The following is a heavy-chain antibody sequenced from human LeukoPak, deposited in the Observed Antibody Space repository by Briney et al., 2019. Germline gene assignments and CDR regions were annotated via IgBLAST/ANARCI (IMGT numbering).Heavy chain of an antibody. D-gene: IGHD1-1*01. Sequence: SETLSLTCTVSGGSISSSSYYWGWIRQPPGKGLEWTGSIYYSGSTYYNPSLKSRVTISVDKSKNQFSLKLSSVTAADTAVYYCASFGLAGRNDWPNWGQGTLVTVSS. J-gene: IGHJ4*02. V-gene: IGHV4-39*07. CDR1: GGSISSSSYY. CDR3: ASFGLAGRNDWPN. CDR2: IYYSGST.